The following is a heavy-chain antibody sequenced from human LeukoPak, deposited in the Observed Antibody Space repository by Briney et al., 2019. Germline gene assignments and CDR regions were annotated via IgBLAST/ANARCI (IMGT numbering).Heavy chain of an antibody. CDR2: INHSGST. CDR1: GGSFSGYY. D-gene: IGHD5-18*01. Sequence: SETLSLTCAVYGGSFSGYYWSWIRQPPGKGLEWIGEINHSGSTNYNPSLKSRVTISVDTSKNQFSLKLSSVTAADTAVYYCASAGYSYGLTVDYWGQGTLVTVSS. J-gene: IGHJ4*02. V-gene: IGHV4-34*01. CDR3: ASAGYSYGLTVDY.